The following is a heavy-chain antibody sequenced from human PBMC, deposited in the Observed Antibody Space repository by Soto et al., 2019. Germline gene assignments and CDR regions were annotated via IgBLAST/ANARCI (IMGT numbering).Heavy chain of an antibody. CDR1: GGTFSSYA. J-gene: IGHJ4*02. CDR2: IIPIFGTA. CDR3: ATGEYSSPLRNFDY. V-gene: IGHV1-69*13. D-gene: IGHD6-6*01. Sequence: ASVKVSCKASGGTFSSYAISWVRQAPGQGLEWMGGIIPIFGTANYAQKFQGRVTITADESTSTAYMELSSLRSEDTAVYYCATGEYSSPLRNFDYWGQGTPVTVSS.